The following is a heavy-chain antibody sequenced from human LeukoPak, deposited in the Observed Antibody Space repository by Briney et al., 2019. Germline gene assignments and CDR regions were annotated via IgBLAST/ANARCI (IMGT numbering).Heavy chain of an antibody. Sequence: HPGGSLRLSCAASGFTFSSHAVHWVRQAPGKGLEWVAVISNDGNNKYYGDSVKGRFTISRDNSKNTLYLLMNSLRADDTAVYYCARGQYCSGTSCYTYYYYYNMDVWGQGTTVTVSS. D-gene: IGHD2-2*02. CDR3: ARGQYCSGTSCYTYYYYYNMDV. CDR1: GFTFSSHA. CDR2: ISNDGNNK. J-gene: IGHJ6*02. V-gene: IGHV3-30*04.